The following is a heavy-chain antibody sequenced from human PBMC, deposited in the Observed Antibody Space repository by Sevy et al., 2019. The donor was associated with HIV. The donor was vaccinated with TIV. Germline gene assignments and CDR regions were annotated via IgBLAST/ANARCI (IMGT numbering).Heavy chain of an antibody. D-gene: IGHD3-22*01. CDR3: ARDQYYDSSGSPYFDY. J-gene: IGHJ4*02. CDR1: GFTFSSYA. V-gene: IGHV3-30-3*01. Sequence: GGSLRLSCAASGFTFSSYAMHWVRQTPGKGLEWVAVISYDGSNKYYEDSVKGRFTISRDNSKNTLYVQMNSLRAEDTAVYYCARDQYYDSSGSPYFDYWGQGTLVTVSS. CDR2: ISYDGSNK.